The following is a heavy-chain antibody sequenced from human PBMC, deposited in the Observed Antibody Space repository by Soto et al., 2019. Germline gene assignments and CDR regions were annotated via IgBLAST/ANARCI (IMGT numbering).Heavy chain of an antibody. J-gene: IGHJ3*02. CDR1: GGSISSGGYY. Sequence: PSETLSLTCTVSGGSISSGGYYWSLIRQHPGKGLEWIGYIYYSGSTYYNPSLKSRVTISVDTSKNQFSLKLSSVTAADTAVYYCASTLVITYAFDIWGQGIMVTVSS. CDR3: ASTLVITYAFDI. D-gene: IGHD3-22*01. CDR2: IYYSGST. V-gene: IGHV4-31*03.